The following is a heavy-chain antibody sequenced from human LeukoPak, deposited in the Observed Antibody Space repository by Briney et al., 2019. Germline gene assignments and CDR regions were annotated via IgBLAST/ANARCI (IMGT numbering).Heavy chain of an antibody. D-gene: IGHD1-26*01. CDR1: GFTFKSYW. CDR3: ARDLPKWVPIDC. V-gene: IGHV3-7*01. Sequence: GGSLRLSCAASGFTFKSYWMNWVRQAPGKGLEWVASIKQDGTQQDYVDSVKGRFTVSRDNARNSLYLQMNSLRAEDSAVYYCARDLPKWVPIDCGGQGTLVTVSS. CDR2: IKQDGTQQ. J-gene: IGHJ4*02.